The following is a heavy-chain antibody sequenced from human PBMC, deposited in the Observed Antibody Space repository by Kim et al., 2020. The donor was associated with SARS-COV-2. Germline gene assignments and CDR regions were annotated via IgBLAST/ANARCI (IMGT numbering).Heavy chain of an antibody. V-gene: IGHV4-39*01. CDR3: ARHRRGGIDY. J-gene: IGHJ4*02. Sequence: STYYNPSLKSRVTISVDTSKNQFSLKLSSVTAADTAVYYCARHRRGGIDYWGQGTLVTVSS. CDR2: ST. D-gene: IGHD3-16*01.